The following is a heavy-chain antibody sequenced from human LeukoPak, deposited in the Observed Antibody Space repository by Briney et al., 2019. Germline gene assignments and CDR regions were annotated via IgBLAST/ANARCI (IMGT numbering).Heavy chain of an antibody. CDR1: GFTFSDHY. CDR2: IRNKANSYST. J-gene: IGHJ6*02. V-gene: IGHV3-72*01. Sequence: GGSLRLSCGASGFTFSDHYMDWVRQAPGKGLEWVGRIRNKANSYSTDYAASVKGRFTISRDDSKNSLYLQMSSLKTEDTAVYYCATRQRSGYYYGMDVWGQGTTVTVSS. D-gene: IGHD5-18*01. CDR3: ATRQRSGYYYGMDV.